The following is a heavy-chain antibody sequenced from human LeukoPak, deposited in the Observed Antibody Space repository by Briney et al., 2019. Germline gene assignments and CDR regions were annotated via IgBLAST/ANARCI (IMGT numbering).Heavy chain of an antibody. CDR1: GGSFSGYY. D-gene: IGHD2-2*01. Sequence: SETLSLSCAVYGGSFSGYYWSWIRQPPGKGRECIGEINHGGSTNYHPSLNSRVTISVDTSKNQFSLKLSSVTAADTALYYLAKAPAGKGYCSSTSCYYNWYDPWGQGTLVTGSS. J-gene: IGHJ5*02. CDR3: AKAPAGKGYCSSTSCYYNWYDP. V-gene: IGHV4-34*01. CDR2: INHGGST.